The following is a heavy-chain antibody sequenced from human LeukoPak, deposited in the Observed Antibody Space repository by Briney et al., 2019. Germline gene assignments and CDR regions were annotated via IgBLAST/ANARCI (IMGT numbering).Heavy chain of an antibody. D-gene: IGHD2-15*01. Sequence: GESLQISCQASGYDFTNYWIGWVRQMPGKGLEWMEIIYPRDSDTRYSPSFPGQVTISADKSISTAYLQWRSLKASDTAMYYCARLPQGVVVVTAAPGSWFDPWGQGTPVTVSS. V-gene: IGHV5-51*01. CDR3: ARLPQGVVVVTAAPGSWFDP. CDR2: IYPRDSDT. CDR1: GYDFTNYW. J-gene: IGHJ5*02.